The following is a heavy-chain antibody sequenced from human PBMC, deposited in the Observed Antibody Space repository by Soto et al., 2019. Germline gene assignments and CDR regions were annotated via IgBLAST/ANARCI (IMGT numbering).Heavy chain of an antibody. J-gene: IGHJ6*02. CDR3: AKSYSSCWYGYGYYYGMDV. V-gene: IGHV4-34*01. CDR1: GGSFSGYI. D-gene: IGHD6-19*01. CDR2: INHSGSS. Sequence: SETLSLTCAVSGGSFSGYIWTWIRQTPGKGLQWIGQINHSGSSIYNPSLKNRVTISTMSNNKFSLELSSVTAADTAVYYCAKSYSSCWYGYGYYYGMDVWGRGSTVTVSS.